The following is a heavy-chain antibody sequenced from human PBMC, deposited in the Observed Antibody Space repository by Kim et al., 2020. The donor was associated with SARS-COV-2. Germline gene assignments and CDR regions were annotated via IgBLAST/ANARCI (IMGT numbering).Heavy chain of an antibody. V-gene: IGHV5-51*01. J-gene: IGHJ6*02. CDR1: GYSFTSYW. D-gene: IGHD4-17*01. Sequence: GESLKISRKGSGYSFTSYWIGWVRQMPGKGLEWMGIIYPGDSDTRYSPSFQGQVTISADKSISTAYLQWSSLKASDTAMYYCAALTTVTTDYYYYGMDVWGQGTTVTVSS. CDR2: IYPGDSDT. CDR3: AALTTVTTDYYYYGMDV.